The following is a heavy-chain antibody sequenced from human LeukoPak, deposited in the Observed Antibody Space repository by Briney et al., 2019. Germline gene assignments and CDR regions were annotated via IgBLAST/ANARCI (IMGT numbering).Heavy chain of an antibody. J-gene: IGHJ4*02. D-gene: IGHD7-27*01. V-gene: IGHV1-2*04. CDR2: INPNGGGT. CDR1: GYTFTSYY. Sequence: GASVKVSCKASGYTFTSYYMQWVRQAPGQGLEWMGWINPNGGGTTYAQKFQGWVTMTTDTSISTAYMELSRLRSDDTAVYYCARGAGDPESLDYWGQGTLVTVSS. CDR3: ARGAGDPESLDY.